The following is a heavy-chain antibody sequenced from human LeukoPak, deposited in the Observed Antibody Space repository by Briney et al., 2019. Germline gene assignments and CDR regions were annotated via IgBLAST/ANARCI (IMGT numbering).Heavy chain of an antibody. D-gene: IGHD5-18*01. CDR1: GFTFGNYA. Sequence: SGGSLRLSCAASGFTFGNYAMSWVRQAPGRGLEWVSVISGSAHKIRYADSVKGRFTISRDNSENIVYLQMNNLRAEDTAVYYCAGRVTGYSSGYVYWGQGTLVTVSS. CDR2: ISGSAHKI. J-gene: IGHJ4*02. V-gene: IGHV3-23*01. CDR3: AGRVTGYSSGYVY.